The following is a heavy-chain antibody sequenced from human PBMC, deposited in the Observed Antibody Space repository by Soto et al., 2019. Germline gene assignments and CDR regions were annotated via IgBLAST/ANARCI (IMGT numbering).Heavy chain of an antibody. J-gene: IGHJ3*02. Sequence: EVQMVESGGGLVKPGGSLRLSCAASGFVFSSYTLHWVRLPPGKGLEWVSSISGARTSIYYADSVRGRFTVSRDNTNNSLYLQMDSLRAEDTALYYCARVIQLQRPGRGHDVLDIWGLGTMVTVSS. CDR1: GFVFSSYT. V-gene: IGHV3-21*01. CDR3: ARVIQLQRPGRGHDVLDI. CDR2: ISGARTSI. D-gene: IGHD1-1*01.